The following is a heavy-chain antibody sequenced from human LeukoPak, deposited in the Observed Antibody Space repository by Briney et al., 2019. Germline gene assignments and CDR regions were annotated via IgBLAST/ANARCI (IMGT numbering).Heavy chain of an antibody. J-gene: IGHJ4*02. CDR2: ISWNSGSI. V-gene: IGHV3-9*01. CDR3: AKDRGVIGSSGFDY. Sequence: GGSLRLSCAASGFTFDDYAVHWVRQAPGKGLEWVSGISWNSGSIGYADSVKGRFTISRDNAKNSLYLQMNSLRAEDTALYYCAKDRGVIGSSGFDYWGQGTLVTVSS. CDR1: GFTFDDYA. D-gene: IGHD3-22*01.